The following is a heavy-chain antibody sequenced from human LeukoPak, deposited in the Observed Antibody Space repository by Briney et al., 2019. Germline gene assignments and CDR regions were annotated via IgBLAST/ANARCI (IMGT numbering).Heavy chain of an antibody. D-gene: IGHD6-6*01. V-gene: IGHV1-69*05. Sequence: ASVKVSCKASRGTFSSYAISWVRQAPGQGLEWMGGIIPIFGTANYAQKFQGRVTITTDESTSTAYMELSSLRSEDTAVYYCASGSSSFSYYYYYMDVWGKGTTVTVSS. CDR1: RGTFSSYA. CDR2: IIPIFGTA. CDR3: ASGSSSFSYYYYYMDV. J-gene: IGHJ6*03.